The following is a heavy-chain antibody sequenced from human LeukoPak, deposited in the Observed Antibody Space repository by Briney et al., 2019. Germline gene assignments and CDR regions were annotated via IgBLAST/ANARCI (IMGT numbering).Heavy chain of an antibody. V-gene: IGHV3-23*01. CDR2: ISGSGGNT. Sequence: GGSLRLSCAASGFTSSSYAMNWVRQAPGKGLEWVSAISGSGGNTYYADSVKGRFTISRDNSKNTLYLQMNSLRAEDTAVYYCAKAYYDSSGIRYSDYWGQGTLVTVSS. D-gene: IGHD3-22*01. CDR1: GFTSSSYA. J-gene: IGHJ4*02. CDR3: AKAYYDSSGIRYSDY.